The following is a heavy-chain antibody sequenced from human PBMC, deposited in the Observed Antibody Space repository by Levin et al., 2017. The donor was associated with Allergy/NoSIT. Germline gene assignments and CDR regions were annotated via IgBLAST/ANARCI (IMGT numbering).Heavy chain of an antibody. V-gene: IGHV4-34*01. CDR1: GGSFSGYF. Sequence: SETLFLTCAVYGGSFSGYFWTWIRQPPGKGLEWIGEIDHTGSTTYNPSLRSGVTISMDTSKNQFSLKLTSVTAADTAVYYCARHVPCTTSSCDYFDYWGQGTPVTVSS. D-gene: IGHD2/OR15-2a*01. CDR2: IDHTGST. CDR3: ARHVPCTTSSCDYFDY. J-gene: IGHJ4*02.